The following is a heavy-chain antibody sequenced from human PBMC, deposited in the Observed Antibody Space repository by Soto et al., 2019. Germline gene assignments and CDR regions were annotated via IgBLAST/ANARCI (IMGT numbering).Heavy chain of an antibody. CDR2: IKQDGSEK. J-gene: IGHJ3*02. D-gene: IGHD5-18*01. V-gene: IGHV3-7*03. CDR1: GFTFSSYW. CDR3: ARGGSGAMVTFGVFAFDI. Sequence: PGGSLRLSCAASGFTFSSYWMSWVRQAPGKGLEWVANIKQDGSEKYYVDSVKGRFTISRDNAKNSLYLQMNSLRAEDTAVYYCARGGSGAMVTFGVFAFDIWGQGTMVTVSS.